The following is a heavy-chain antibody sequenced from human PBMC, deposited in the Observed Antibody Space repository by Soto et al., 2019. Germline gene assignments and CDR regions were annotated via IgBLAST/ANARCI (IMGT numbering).Heavy chain of an antibody. CDR1: GFTFSSYW. D-gene: IGHD3-3*01. J-gene: IGHJ6*02. CDR3: ARDYDFWSGYPVVGMDV. CDR2: IKQDGSEK. V-gene: IGHV3-7*05. Sequence: GGSLRLSCAASGFTFSSYWMSWVRQAPGKGLEWVANIKQDGSEKYYVDSVKGRFTISRDNAKNSLYLQMNSLRAEDTAVYYCARDYDFWSGYPVVGMDVWGQGTTVTVSS.